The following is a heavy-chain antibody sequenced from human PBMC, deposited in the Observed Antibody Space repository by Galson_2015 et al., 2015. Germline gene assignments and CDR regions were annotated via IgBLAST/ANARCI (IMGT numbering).Heavy chain of an antibody. Sequence: SLRLSCAGSRFTFSNAWMNWVRQAPGKGLEWVGRIKSKSEGGTTDYTAPVKGRFTISRDDSKATVYLQMNSLKIEDTAVYFCATGDLVRGVGFDYWGQGTLVTVSS. CDR2: IKSKSEGGTT. J-gene: IGHJ4*02. CDR1: RFTFSNAW. D-gene: IGHD3-10*01. CDR3: ATGDLVRGVGFDY. V-gene: IGHV3-15*01.